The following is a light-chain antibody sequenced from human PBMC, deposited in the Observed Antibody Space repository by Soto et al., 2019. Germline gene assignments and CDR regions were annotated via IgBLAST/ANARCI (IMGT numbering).Light chain of an antibody. CDR1: QIIGTN. V-gene: IGKV3-15*01. J-gene: IGKJ2*01. CDR2: GAF. Sequence: ENVLTQSPATLSVSPGERATLSCRTSQIIGTNLAWYQQKPGQAPRLLXYGAFIRAPGFPVRFRGTGSGSEFTLTISSLQTEDGALYYCQQYDKWPYTFGQGTK. CDR3: QQYDKWPYT.